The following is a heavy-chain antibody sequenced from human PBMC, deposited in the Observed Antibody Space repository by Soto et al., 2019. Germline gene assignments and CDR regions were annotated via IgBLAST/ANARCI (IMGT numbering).Heavy chain of an antibody. CDR2: ISYDGSNK. V-gene: IGHV3-30*18. J-gene: IGHJ4*02. CDR3: AKVGGYCTNGVCSDFDY. Sequence: VQLVESGGGLVQPGGSLRLSCAASGFTFSSYGMHWVRQAPGKGLEWVAVISYDGSNKYYADSVKGRFTISRDNSKNTLYLQMNSLRAEDTAVYYCAKVGGYCTNGVCSDFDYWGQGTLVTVSS. D-gene: IGHD2-8*01. CDR1: GFTFSSYG.